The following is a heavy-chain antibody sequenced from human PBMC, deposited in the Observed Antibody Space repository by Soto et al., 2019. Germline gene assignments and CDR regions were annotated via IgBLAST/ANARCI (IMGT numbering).Heavy chain of an antibody. J-gene: IGHJ5*02. CDR3: ARGPPTFSPKKNWFDP. Sequence: SETLSLTCAVYGGSFSGYYWNWIRQPPGKGLEWIGEINHSGSTNYNPSPKSRVTISVDTSKNQFSLKLSSVTAADTAVYYCARGPPTFSPKKNWFDPWGQGTLVTVSS. V-gene: IGHV4-34*01. CDR1: GGSFSGYY. CDR2: INHSGST.